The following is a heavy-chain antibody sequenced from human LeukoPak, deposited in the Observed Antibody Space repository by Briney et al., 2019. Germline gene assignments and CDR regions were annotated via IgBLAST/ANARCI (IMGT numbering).Heavy chain of an antibody. CDR1: GGSISSYY. V-gene: IGHV4-59*08. J-gene: IGHJ6*03. CDR3: ARVDALGGDTTPDYYYYMDV. CDR2: IYYSGST. D-gene: IGHD5-18*01. Sequence: SETLSLTCTVSGGSISSYYWSWIRQPPGKGLEWIGYIYYSGSTNYNPSLKSRVTISVDTSKNQFSLKLSSVTAADTAVYYCARVDALGGDTTPDYYYYMDVWGKGTTVTVSS.